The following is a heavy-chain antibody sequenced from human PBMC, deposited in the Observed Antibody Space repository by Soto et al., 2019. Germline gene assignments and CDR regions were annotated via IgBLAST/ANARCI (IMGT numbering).Heavy chain of an antibody. D-gene: IGHD2-15*01. CDR1: GFTFSSYA. CDR3: ARMGLLHGMDV. J-gene: IGHJ6*02. CDR2: ISYDGSNK. V-gene: IGHV3-30*09. Sequence: QVQVVESGGGVVQPGRSLRLSCAASGFTFSSYAMHWVRQAPGKGLEWVALISYDGSNKYYADSVKGRFAISRDNSKNTLYLQMNSLRAEDTAVYYCARMGLLHGMDVWGQGTTVIVSS.